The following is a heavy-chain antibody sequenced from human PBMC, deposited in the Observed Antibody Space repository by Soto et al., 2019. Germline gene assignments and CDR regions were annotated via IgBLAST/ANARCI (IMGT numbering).Heavy chain of an antibody. J-gene: IGHJ4*02. CDR3: AREYGDYGVIDY. Sequence: QVQLQQWGAGLLKPSETLSLTCAVYGGSFSGYYWSWIRQPPGKGLEWMGEINHSGSTNYNPSLESGXTISVDTSKNQFSLKLSSVTAAATAVYYCAREYGDYGVIDYWGQGTLVTVSS. CDR2: INHSGST. CDR1: GGSFSGYY. D-gene: IGHD4-17*01. V-gene: IGHV4-34*01.